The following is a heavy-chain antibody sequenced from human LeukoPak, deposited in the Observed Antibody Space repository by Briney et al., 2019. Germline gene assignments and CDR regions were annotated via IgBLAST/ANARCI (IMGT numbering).Heavy chain of an antibody. V-gene: IGHV3-21*01. CDR1: GFTFSNYN. J-gene: IGHJ4*02. CDR3: ARGQRGYSYGGDY. D-gene: IGHD5-18*01. Sequence: GGSLRLSCAASGFTFSNYNMNWVRQAPGKAMEWVSSITRSGTYIFYADSVKGRFTISRDNSKNSLYLQMDSLGPEDTTVYYCARGQRGYSYGGDYWGQGTLVTVSS. CDR2: ITRSGTYI.